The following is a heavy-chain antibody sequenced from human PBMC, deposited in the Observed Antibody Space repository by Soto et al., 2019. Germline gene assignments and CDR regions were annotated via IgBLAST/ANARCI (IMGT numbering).Heavy chain of an antibody. CDR2: ISSSSSYI. J-gene: IGHJ4*02. CDR3: ARDTLHLGEWWRDTYFDH. V-gene: IGHV3-21*01. Sequence: PGGSLRLSCAASGFTFSSYSMNWVRQAPGKGLEWVSSISSSSSYIYYADSVKGRFTISRDNAKNSLYLQMNSLRAEDTAVYYCARDTLHLGEWWRDTYFDHWGQGTLVTVSS. CDR1: GFTFSSYS. D-gene: IGHD3-16*01.